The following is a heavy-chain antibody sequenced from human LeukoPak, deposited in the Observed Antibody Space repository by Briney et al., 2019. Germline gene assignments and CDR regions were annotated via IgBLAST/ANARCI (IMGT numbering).Heavy chain of an antibody. CDR2: INPNSGGT. CDR1: GYTFTGYY. J-gene: IGHJ3*02. CDR3: AREAVLRFLEYAFDI. D-gene: IGHD3-3*01. V-gene: IGHV1-2*02. Sequence: ASVKVSCKASGYTFTGYYMHWVRQAPGQGLEWMGWINPNSGGTNYAQKFQGRVTMTRDTSISTAYMELSRLRSDDTAVYYCAREAVLRFLEYAFDIWRQGTMVTVSS.